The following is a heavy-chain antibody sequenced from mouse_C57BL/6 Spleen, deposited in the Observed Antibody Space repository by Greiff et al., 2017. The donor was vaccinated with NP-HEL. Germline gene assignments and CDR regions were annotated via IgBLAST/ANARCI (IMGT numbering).Heavy chain of an antibody. CDR2: IYPRSGNT. J-gene: IGHJ2*01. V-gene: IGHV1-81*01. Sequence: QVQLQQSGAELARPGASVKLSCKASGYTFTSYGISWVKQRTGQGLEWIGEIYPRSGNTYYNEKFKGKATLTADKSSSTAYMGLRSLTSEDSAVYFCARDFYYYGSSYYFDYWGQGTTLTVSS. CDR3: ARDFYYYGSSYYFDY. D-gene: IGHD1-1*01. CDR1: GYTFTSYG.